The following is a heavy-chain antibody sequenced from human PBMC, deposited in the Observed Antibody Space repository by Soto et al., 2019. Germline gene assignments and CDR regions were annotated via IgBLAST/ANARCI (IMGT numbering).Heavy chain of an antibody. Sequence: GGSLRLSCAASGFTFSSYAMSWVCQAPGKGLEWVSAISGSGGSTYYADSVKGRFTISRDNSKNTLYLQMNSLRAEATAVNYCPKVGNCSSTTCDYYTYRNVGAKG. CDR2: ISGSGGST. CDR1: GFTFSSYA. V-gene: IGHV3-23*01. J-gene: IGHJ6*03. D-gene: IGHD2-2*01. CDR3: PKVGNCSSTTCDYYTYRNV.